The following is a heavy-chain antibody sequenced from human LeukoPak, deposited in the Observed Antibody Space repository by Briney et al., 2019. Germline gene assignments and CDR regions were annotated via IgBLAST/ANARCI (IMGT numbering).Heavy chain of an antibody. CDR2: IYYSGST. CDR1: GGSISSSSYY. CDR3: ARALGGDILLNWFDS. V-gene: IGHV4-39*07. D-gene: IGHD3-16*02. J-gene: IGHJ5*01. Sequence: PSETLSLTCTVSGGSISSSSYYWGWIRQPPGKGLEWIGSIYYSGSTYYNPSLKSRVTISVDTSKNQFSLKLNSVTAADTAVYYCARALGGDILLNWFDSWGQGTLVTVSS.